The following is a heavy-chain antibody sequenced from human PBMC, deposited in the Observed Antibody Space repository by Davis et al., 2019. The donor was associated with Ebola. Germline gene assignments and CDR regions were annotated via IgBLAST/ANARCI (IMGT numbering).Heavy chain of an antibody. Sequence: MPGGSLRLSCTVSGDSVTSGSYYWSWIRQPPGKGLEWIAYIGDSGSTNYNPSLKGRVAISIDRSKNQFSLKLNSVTAADTAMYYCARTTFYYDSSGFYHREGYYFDYWGQGTLVTVSS. D-gene: IGHD3-22*01. CDR2: IGDSGST. CDR3: ARTTFYYDSSGFYHREGYYFDY. V-gene: IGHV4-61*01. J-gene: IGHJ4*02. CDR1: GDSVTSGSYY.